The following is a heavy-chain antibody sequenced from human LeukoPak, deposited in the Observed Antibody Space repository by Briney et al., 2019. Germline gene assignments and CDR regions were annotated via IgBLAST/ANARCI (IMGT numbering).Heavy chain of an antibody. CDR2: IKSKTDGGTT. D-gene: IGHD6-6*01. V-gene: IGHV3-15*01. CDR1: GFTLSNAW. Sequence: GGSLRLSCAASGFTLSNAWMSWVRQAPGKGLEWVGRIKSKTDGGTTDYAAPVKGRFTISRDDPKNTLYLQMNSLKTEDTAVYYCTTDLKYSSPDYWGQGTLVTVSS. J-gene: IGHJ4*02. CDR3: TTDLKYSSPDY.